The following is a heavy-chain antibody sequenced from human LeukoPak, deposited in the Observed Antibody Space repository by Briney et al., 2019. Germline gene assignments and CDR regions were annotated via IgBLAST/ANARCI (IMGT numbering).Heavy chain of an antibody. D-gene: IGHD2-2*02. J-gene: IGHJ4*02. CDR3: ARFSADCSSTSCYIDN. Sequence: PSETLSLTCSVSGSSFSSYHWTWIRQSPGKGLELIGHIHYTGSTTYNPSLKSRVTIALDTSKSQFSLKLNPVSAADSAVYYCARFSADCSSTSCYIDNWGQGTLVTVSS. CDR2: IHYTGST. V-gene: IGHV4-59*08. CDR1: GSSFSSYH.